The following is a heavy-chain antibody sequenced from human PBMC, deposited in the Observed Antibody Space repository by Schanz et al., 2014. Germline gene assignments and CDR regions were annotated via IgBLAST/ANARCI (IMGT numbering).Heavy chain of an antibody. CDR2: VYYSGST. Sequence: QVQLQESGPGLMRPSETLSLTCTVAGASTRGYYWTWIRRTPQHGLEWIGYVYYSGSTSYNPSLESGVSTSFEASKKQFFLRLHPGTAADEGVDYCARDRGTGERYFDHWGQGILVTVSS. J-gene: IGHJ4*02. CDR3: ARDRGTGERYFDH. CDR1: GASTRGYY. V-gene: IGHV4-59*01. D-gene: IGHD1-1*01.